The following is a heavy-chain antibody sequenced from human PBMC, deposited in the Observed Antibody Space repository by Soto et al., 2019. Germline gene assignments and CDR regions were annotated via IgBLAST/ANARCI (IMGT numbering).Heavy chain of an antibody. CDR1: GYTFTNYV. CDR2: INTGNSNT. CDR3: ARVLRSGWSNDAFDI. J-gene: IGHJ3*02. V-gene: IGHV1-3*04. D-gene: IGHD6-19*01. Sequence: QVQLVQSGAEVKKPGASVQVSCKASGYTFTNYVIHWVRQAPGQRLEWMGSINTGNSNTKYSQKFQGRVTITRDTSASTAYMELSSLTSEDTAVYYCARVLRSGWSNDAFDIWGQGTLVTVSS.